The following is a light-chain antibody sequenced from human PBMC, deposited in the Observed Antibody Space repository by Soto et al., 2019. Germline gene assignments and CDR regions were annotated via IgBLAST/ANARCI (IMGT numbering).Light chain of an antibody. CDR3: CSDADYIRLL. J-gene: IGLJ3*02. V-gene: IGLV2-23*02. CDR2: KVN. CDR1: SSDVGSYDV. Sequence: QSVLTQPASVSGSPGQSITISCTGTSSDVGSYDVVSWYQQLPGGPPKLIIFKVNERPSGISNRFSGSKSGNTASLTISGLQDEDEADDYCCSDADYIRLLFGGGTKLTVL.